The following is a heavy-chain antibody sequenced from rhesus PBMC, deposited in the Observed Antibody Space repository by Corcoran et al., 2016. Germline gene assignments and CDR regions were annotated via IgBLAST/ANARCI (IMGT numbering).Heavy chain of an antibody. J-gene: IGHJ4*01. CDR2: ITYSGST. Sequence: QVQMQESGPGLVKPSETLSLTCAVSGYSIRSGYYWSWISQPPGKGLAWIGYITYSGSTSYNPSLKGRVTISRNTSKTQFSLKLSSVTAADTAVYYCASLSSRTLAHWGQGVLVTVSS. CDR3: ASLSSRTLAH. D-gene: IGHD5-24*01. CDR1: GYSIRSGYY. V-gene: IGHV4-122*02.